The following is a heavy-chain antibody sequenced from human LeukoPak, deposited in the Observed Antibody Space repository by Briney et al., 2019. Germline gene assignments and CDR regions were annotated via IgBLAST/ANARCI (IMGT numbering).Heavy chain of an antibody. V-gene: IGHV3-74*01. CDR2: INPDVSST. CDR3: ARGDSYGYS. J-gene: IGHJ4*02. CDR1: GFTFSTYW. D-gene: IGHD5-18*01. Sequence: GGSLRLSCAASGFTFSTYWMQWVRQAPGKGLVWVSRINPDVSSTSYADSVRGRFTISRDNAKNTLYLQMDSLRAEDTAVYYCARGDSYGYSWGQGTLVTVSP.